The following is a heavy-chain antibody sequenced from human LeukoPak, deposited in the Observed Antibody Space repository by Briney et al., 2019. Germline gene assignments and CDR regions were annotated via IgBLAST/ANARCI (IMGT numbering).Heavy chain of an antibody. V-gene: IGHV4-34*01. CDR3: ARGLGGFGSSWYDDALDI. D-gene: IGHD6-13*01. CDR2: INHSGST. CDR1: GGSFSGYY. Sequence: SETLSLTRAVYGGSFSGYYWSWIRQPPGKGLEWIGEINHSGSTNYNPSLKSRVTISVDTSKNQFSLKLSSVTAADTAVYYCARGLGGFGSSWYDDALDIWGQGTMVTVSS. J-gene: IGHJ3*02.